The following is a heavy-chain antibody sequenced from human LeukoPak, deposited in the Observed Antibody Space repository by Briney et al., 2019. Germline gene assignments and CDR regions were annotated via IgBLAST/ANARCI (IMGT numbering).Heavy chain of an antibody. Sequence: GGSLRLSCTVSGFTIRNYLMHWVRQAPGGGLVWVSRINIDETNAYADSVSGRFIISRDNAKNTLYLQMNSLKAEDTAMYFCGRGGDGIDVWGQGTTVIVSS. V-gene: IGHV3-74*01. CDR3: GRGGDGIDV. CDR2: INIDETNA. J-gene: IGHJ3*01. CDR1: GFTIRNYL.